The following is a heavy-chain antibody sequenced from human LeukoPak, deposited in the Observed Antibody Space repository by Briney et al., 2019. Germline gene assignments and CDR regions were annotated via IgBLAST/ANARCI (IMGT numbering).Heavy chain of an antibody. Sequence: PGGSLRLSCAASGFTFSSYAMSWVRQAPEKGLEWVSAIIGSGGSTYYADSVKGRFTISRDNSKNTLYLQMNSLRAEDTPVHYCAKRAGPSLSDSSGIIDYWGQGTLVTVSS. CDR2: IIGSGGST. D-gene: IGHD3-22*01. CDR3: AKRAGPSLSDSSGIIDY. J-gene: IGHJ4*02. CDR1: GFTFSSYA. V-gene: IGHV3-23*01.